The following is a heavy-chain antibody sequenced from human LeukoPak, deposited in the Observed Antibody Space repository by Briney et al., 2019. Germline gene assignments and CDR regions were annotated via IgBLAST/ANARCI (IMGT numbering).Heavy chain of an antibody. CDR1: GFTFSSYW. J-gene: IGHJ6*03. V-gene: IGHV3-7*03. Sequence: GGSLRLSCAASGFTFSSYWMSWVRQAPGKGLEWVANIRQDGSAEFYADSVKGRFTISRDNSKNTLYLQMNSLRAEDTAVYYCAKDVRSDYYYAYYMDVWGKGTTVTTSS. CDR3: AKDVRSDYYYAYYMDV. D-gene: IGHD3-10*01. CDR2: IRQDGSAE.